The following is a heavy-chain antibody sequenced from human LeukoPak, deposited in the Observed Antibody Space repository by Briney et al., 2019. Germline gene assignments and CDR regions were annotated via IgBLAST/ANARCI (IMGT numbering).Heavy chain of an antibody. Sequence: GGSLRLSCAASGLTFSSYEMNWVRQAPGKGLEWVSHISSSGSAIYYADSVKGRFTISRDNAKNSLYLQMNSLRAEDTAVYYCARAPMVRGVPDYWGQGTLITVSS. D-gene: IGHD3-10*01. J-gene: IGHJ4*02. CDR1: GLTFSSYE. V-gene: IGHV3-48*03. CDR3: ARAPMVRGVPDY. CDR2: ISSSGSAI.